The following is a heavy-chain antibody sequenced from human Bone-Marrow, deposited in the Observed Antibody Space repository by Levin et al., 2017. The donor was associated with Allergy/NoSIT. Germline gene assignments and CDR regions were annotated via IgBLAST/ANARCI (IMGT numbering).Heavy chain of an antibody. V-gene: IGHV1-2*02. D-gene: IGHD3-22*01. J-gene: IGHJ3*02. CDR2: INPNSGGT. CDR1: GYTFTDYY. Sequence: ASVKVSCKASGYTFTDYYMNSVRQAPGQGLEWMGWINPNSGGTNYAQKFQGRVTMTRDTSISTAYMALSGLRSDDTAVYYCARDPDYYDRAFDIWGQGTMVTVSS. CDR3: ARDPDYYDRAFDI.